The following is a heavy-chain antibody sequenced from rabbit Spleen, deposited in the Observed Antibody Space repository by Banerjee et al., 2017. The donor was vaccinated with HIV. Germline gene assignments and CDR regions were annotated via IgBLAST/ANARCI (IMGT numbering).Heavy chain of an antibody. CDR2: IEPIFGNT. CDR1: GFDFSSYG. CDR3: ARDGAGYSGDYEDYYFKL. D-gene: IGHD7-1*01. V-gene: IGHV1S47*01. Sequence: QEQLVESGGGLVQPGGSLKLSCKASGFDFSSYGVSWVRQAPGKGLEWIGYIEPIFGNTYYANWVNGRFTISSHNAQNTLYLQLNSLTAADTATYFCARDGAGYSGDYEDYYFKLWGPGTLVTVS. J-gene: IGHJ4*01.